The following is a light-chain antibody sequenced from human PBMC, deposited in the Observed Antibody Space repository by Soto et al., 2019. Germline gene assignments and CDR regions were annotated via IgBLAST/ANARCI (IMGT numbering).Light chain of an antibody. CDR3: QQYSTYPYA. V-gene: IGKV1-5*03. CDR1: QSTSTW. CDR2: EAS. J-gene: IGKJ1*01. Sequence: DIQMTQSPSTPSASVGDRVTITCRASQSTSTWLAWYQQRPGKTPKLLISEASKLESGVPSRFSGSGSGTEFTLTISSLQPDDFATYYCQQYSTYPYAFGQGTKVEIK.